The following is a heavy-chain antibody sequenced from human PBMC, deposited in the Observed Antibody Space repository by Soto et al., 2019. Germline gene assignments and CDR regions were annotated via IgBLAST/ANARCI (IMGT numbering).Heavy chain of an antibody. CDR3: ARESGRYNWNLYYYSGVDV. J-gene: IGHJ6*02. CDR1: GGTFSSYA. Sequence: GAAVKVSCKASGGTFSSYAISWVRQAPGQGLEWMGGIIPIFGTANYAQKFQGRVTITADESTSTAYMELSSLRSEDTAVYYSARESGRYNWNLYYYSGVDVWGQGTTVTVSS. D-gene: IGHD1-20*01. CDR2: IIPIFGTA. V-gene: IGHV1-69*13.